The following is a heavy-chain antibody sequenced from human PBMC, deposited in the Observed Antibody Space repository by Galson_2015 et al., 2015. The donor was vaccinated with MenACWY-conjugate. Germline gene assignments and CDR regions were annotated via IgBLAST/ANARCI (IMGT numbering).Heavy chain of an antibody. CDR3: AKCTVGATFRRAFDI. V-gene: IGHV3-48*02. D-gene: IGHD1-26*01. Sequence: SLRLSCAASGFIFSSHRMNWVRQAPGRGLEWISYISSSSTSINYADSVKGRFTISRDNAKNSLYLQMNSLRDEDTAVYYCAKCTVGATFRRAFDIWGQGTMVTVSS. J-gene: IGHJ3*02. CDR2: ISSSSTSI. CDR1: GFIFSSHR.